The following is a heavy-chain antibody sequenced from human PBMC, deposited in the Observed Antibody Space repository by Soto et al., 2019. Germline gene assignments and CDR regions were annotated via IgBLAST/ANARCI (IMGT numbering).Heavy chain of an antibody. Sequence: ASVKVSCKASGYTFTSYGISWVRQAPGQGLEWMGWISAYNGNTNYAQKLQGRVTMTTDTSTSTAYMELRSLRSDDTAVYYCARDKEVVVVAAPLGLCAFDIWGQGTMVTVSS. V-gene: IGHV1-18*01. D-gene: IGHD2-15*01. CDR3: ARDKEVVVVAAPLGLCAFDI. CDR2: ISAYNGNT. J-gene: IGHJ3*02. CDR1: GYTFTSYG.